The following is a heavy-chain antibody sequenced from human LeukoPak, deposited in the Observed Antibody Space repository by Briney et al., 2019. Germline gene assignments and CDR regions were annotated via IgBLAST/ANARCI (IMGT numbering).Heavy chain of an antibody. CDR3: ARGSIFSYQLLSPSFDY. V-gene: IGHV1-2*02. CDR2: INPNSGGT. J-gene: IGHJ4*02. Sequence: ASVKVSCKASGYTFTGYYMHWVRQAPGQGLEWMGWINPNSGGTNYAQKFQGRVTMTRDTSISTAYMELSRLRSDDTAVYYCARGSIFSYQLLSPSFDYWGQGTLVTVSS. CDR1: GYTFTGYY. D-gene: IGHD2-2*01.